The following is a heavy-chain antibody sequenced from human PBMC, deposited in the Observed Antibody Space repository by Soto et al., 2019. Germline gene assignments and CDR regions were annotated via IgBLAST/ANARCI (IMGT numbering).Heavy chain of an antibody. CDR3: ARDYPPDYRDYGWFDP. CDR1: GFTFSDYY. J-gene: IGHJ5*02. V-gene: IGHV3-11*01. D-gene: IGHD4-17*01. Sequence: QVQLVESGGGLVKPGGSLRLSCAASGFTFSDYYMSWIRQAPGKGLEWASYISSSGSTIYYADAVKGRFTISRDNAKNSLYLQMNSLRAEDTAVYYCARDYPPDYRDYGWFDPWGQGTLVTVSS. CDR2: ISSSGSTI.